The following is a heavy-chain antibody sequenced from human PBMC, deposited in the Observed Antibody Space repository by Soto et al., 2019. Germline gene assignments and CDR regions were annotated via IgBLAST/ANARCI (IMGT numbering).Heavy chain of an antibody. CDR3: ARAISGYGT. CDR1: GINYNIYA. J-gene: IGHJ4*02. Sequence: QVQLVQSGAEMKKPGASVKLSCKTSGINYNIYAIHWVRQAPGQGLEWMGWINAGNGDTRYSQNFQGRVTLTRDTSASTVYMDLDSLKSEDTGVYYCARAISGYGTWGQGTLVTVSS. CDR2: INAGNGDT. V-gene: IGHV1-3*01. D-gene: IGHD5-12*01.